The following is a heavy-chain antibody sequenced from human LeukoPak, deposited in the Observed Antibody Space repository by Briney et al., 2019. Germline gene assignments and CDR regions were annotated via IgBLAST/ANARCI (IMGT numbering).Heavy chain of an antibody. CDR1: GGSISSHY. D-gene: IGHD3-3*01. V-gene: IGHV4-59*11. Sequence: SETLSLTCTDSGGSISSHYWSWIRQPPGKGLEWIGYIYYSGSTNYNPSLKSRVTISVDTSKNQFSLKLSSVTAADTAVYYCARVGTVYDFWSGYSDYYYYMDVWGKGTTVTVSS. J-gene: IGHJ6*03. CDR2: IYYSGST. CDR3: ARVGTVYDFWSGYSDYYYYMDV.